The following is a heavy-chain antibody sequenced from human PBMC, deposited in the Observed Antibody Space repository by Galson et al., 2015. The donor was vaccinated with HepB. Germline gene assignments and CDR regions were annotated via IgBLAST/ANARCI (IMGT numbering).Heavy chain of an antibody. V-gene: IGHV5-10-1*01. Sequence: QSGAEVKKPGESLRISCKGSGYSFTSYWISWVRQMPGKGLEWMGRIDPSDSYTNYSPSFQGHVTISADKSISTAYLQWSSLKASDTAMYYCAREYCSGGSCYLGDAFDIWGQGTMVTVSS. CDR2: IDPSDSYT. D-gene: IGHD2-15*01. CDR1: GYSFTSYW. J-gene: IGHJ3*02. CDR3: AREYCSGGSCYLGDAFDI.